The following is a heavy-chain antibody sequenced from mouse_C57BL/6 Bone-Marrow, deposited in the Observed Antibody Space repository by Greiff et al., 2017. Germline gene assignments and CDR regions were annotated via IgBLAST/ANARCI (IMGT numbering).Heavy chain of an antibody. D-gene: IGHD1-1*01. J-gene: IGHJ4*01. V-gene: IGHV1-64*01. Sequence: QVQLQQPGAELVKPGASVKLSCKASGYTFTSYWMHWVKQRPGQGLEWIGMIHPNSGSTNYNEKFKSKATLTVDKSSSTAYMQLSSLTSEYSAVYSCARYGFTTEDYYALDYWGQGTSVTVSS. CDR1: GYTFTSYW. CDR2: IHPNSGST. CDR3: ARYGFTTEDYYALDY.